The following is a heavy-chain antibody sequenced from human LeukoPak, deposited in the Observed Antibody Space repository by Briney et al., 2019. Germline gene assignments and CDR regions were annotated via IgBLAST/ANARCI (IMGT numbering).Heavy chain of an antibody. CDR3: AKGPHSYRDLNH. V-gene: IGHV3-23*01. CDR1: GFTFRSYA. D-gene: IGHD1-26*01. CDR2: ISGSGGNT. J-gene: IGHJ5*02. Sequence: GGSLRLSCAVSGFTFRSYAMTWVRQAPGKGLEWVSTISGSGGNTYHSDSVMGRFTISRDNARNTLFLQIDSLRLEDTAIYYCAKGPHSYRDLNHWGRGTLVTVSS.